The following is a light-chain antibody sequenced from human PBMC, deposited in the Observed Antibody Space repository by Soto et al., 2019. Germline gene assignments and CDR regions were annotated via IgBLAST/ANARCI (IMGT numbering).Light chain of an antibody. Sequence: DIVMTQSPGSLAVSLGERATINCRSSQSVLYSSNNKDSIAWYQQKPGRPPRLLIYWASTRESGIPDRFSGSGSGTDFTLTISSLQAEDVAVYYCQQCCDLLTFGGGTKVEIK. CDR2: WAS. J-gene: IGKJ4*01. CDR3: QQCCDLLT. CDR1: QSVLYSSNNKDS. V-gene: IGKV4-1*01.